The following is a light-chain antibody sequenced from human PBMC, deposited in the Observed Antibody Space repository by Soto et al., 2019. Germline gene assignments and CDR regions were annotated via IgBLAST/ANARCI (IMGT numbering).Light chain of an antibody. V-gene: IGKV3-15*01. CDR3: QQYHNWPPQYT. Sequence: EIVMTQSPASLSVSPGDGATLSCRASQTVASNLAWYQQKPGQGPRLLIHGASTRAAGVPARFSGSGSGTEFTLTISSLQSEDFAVSYCQQYHNWPPQYTFGQGTRLQIK. J-gene: IGKJ2*01. CDR2: GAS. CDR1: QTVASN.